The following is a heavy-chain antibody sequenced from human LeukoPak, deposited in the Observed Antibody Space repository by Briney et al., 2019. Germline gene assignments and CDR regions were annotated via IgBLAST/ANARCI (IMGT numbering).Heavy chain of an antibody. Sequence: GGSLRLSCAASGFTFSTYGMHWVRQAPGKGLEWVAFIRYDGNNDYYADSVKGRFTISRDNSKNTLYRQMNSLRAEDTAVYYCAKEAQGCSITSCYFDSWGQGTLVTVSS. CDR1: GFTFSTYG. V-gene: IGHV3-30*02. J-gene: IGHJ4*02. CDR3: AKEAQGCSITSCYFDS. D-gene: IGHD2-2*01. CDR2: IRYDGNND.